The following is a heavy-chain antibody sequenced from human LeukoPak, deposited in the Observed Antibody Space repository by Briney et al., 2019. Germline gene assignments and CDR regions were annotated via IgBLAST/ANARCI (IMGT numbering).Heavy chain of an antibody. CDR1: GFTFSSYW. D-gene: IGHD2-15*01. CDR2: INSDGSST. V-gene: IGHV3-74*01. Sequence: TGGSLRLSCAASGFTFSSYWMHWVRQAPGKGLVWVSRINSDGSSTSYADSVKGRFTISRDNAKNTLYLQMNSLRAEDTAAYYCARVRASYCSGGSCYPTDYYYGMDVWGQGTTVTVSS. CDR3: ARVRASYCSGGSCYPTDYYYGMDV. J-gene: IGHJ6*02.